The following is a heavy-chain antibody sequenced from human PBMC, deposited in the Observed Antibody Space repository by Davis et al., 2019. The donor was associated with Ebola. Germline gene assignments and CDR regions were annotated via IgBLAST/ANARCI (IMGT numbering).Heavy chain of an antibody. CDR2: IRSKANSYAT. J-gene: IGHJ6*02. CDR1: GFTFSGSA. V-gene: IGHV3-73*01. CDR3: TRHGPYYYYGMDV. Sequence: GESLKISCAASGFTFSGSAMHWVRQASGKGLEWVGRIRSKANSYATAYAASVKGRFTIPRDDSKNTAYLQMNSLKTEDTAVYYCTRHGPYYYYGMDVWGQGITVTVSS.